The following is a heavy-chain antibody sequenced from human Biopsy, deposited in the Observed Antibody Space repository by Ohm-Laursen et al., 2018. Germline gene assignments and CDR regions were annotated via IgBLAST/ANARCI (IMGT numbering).Heavy chain of an antibody. CDR2: IIPILGTV. CDR3: ASGDIGGIGLDV. V-gene: IGHV1-69*04. D-gene: IGHD3-10*01. J-gene: IGHJ6*02. CDR1: GDTFTTSA. Sequence: SVKVSCKASGDTFTTSAISWVRQVPGQGLDWMGRIIPILGTVDYGQNFQGKVTIRADTSTTFLELTSLRYDDTAVYYCASGDIGGIGLDVWGLGTTVTVSS.